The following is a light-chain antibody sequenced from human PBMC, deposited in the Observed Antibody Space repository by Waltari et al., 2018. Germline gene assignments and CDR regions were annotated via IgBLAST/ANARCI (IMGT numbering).Light chain of an antibody. CDR1: KSGSSSY. CDR3: QQYGSSPPWT. V-gene: IGKV3-20*01. J-gene: IGKJ1*01. Sequence: EIVLTQSPGTLSLSTGDRATLPCRACKSGSSSYFTWYQQKHGQAPRLITNGESSRATGIPDRFSGSGSGIDFNLTISRLEPKDFAVYYCQQYGSSPPWTFVQGTKVEIK. CDR2: GES.